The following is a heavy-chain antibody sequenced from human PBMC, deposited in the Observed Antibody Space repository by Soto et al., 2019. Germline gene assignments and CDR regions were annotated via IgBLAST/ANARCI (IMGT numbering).Heavy chain of an antibody. CDR2: FHYSANT. D-gene: IGHD3-16*01. Sequence: QVQLQESGPGLVKPSETLSLTCTVSGDSIGTYYWSWIRQPPGKGLEWMGYFHYSANTNYNPSLKSRITISVDTSKNQFSLKLTSVTAADTAVYYCAKTKEGGFDPWGQGILVTVSS. CDR3: AKTKEGGFDP. CDR1: GDSIGTYY. V-gene: IGHV4-59*01. J-gene: IGHJ5*02.